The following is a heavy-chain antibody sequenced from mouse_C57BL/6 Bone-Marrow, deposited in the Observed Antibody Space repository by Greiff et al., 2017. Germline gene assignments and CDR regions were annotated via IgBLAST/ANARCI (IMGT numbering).Heavy chain of an antibody. Sequence: EVKLQQSGPELVKPGASVKISCKASGYTFTDYYMNWVKQSHGKSLEWIGDINPNNGGTSYNQKFKGKATLTVDKSSSTAYMELRSLTSEDSAVYYCAIDYPAWFAYWGQGTLVTVSA. V-gene: IGHV1-26*01. D-gene: IGHD2-4*01. J-gene: IGHJ3*01. CDR2: INPNNGGT. CDR1: GYTFTDYY. CDR3: AIDYPAWFAY.